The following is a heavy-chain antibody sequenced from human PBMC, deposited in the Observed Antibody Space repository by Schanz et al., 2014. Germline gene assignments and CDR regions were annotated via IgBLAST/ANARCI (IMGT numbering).Heavy chain of an antibody. D-gene: IGHD2-2*01. CDR3: ARERGRGYCSRTSCSKDYGMDV. J-gene: IGHJ6*02. V-gene: IGHV1-2*06. CDR2: VSPYSGDT. Sequence: QVLLVQSGAEVKKPGASVKVSCKASGYRFIGYYVHWVRQAPGQGLEWMGRVSPYSGDTNYAQMFQGRVTRTTDTSISTAYMELSRLTSDDTAVFFCARERGRGYCSRTSCSKDYGMDVWGQGTTVTVSS. CDR1: GYRFIGYY.